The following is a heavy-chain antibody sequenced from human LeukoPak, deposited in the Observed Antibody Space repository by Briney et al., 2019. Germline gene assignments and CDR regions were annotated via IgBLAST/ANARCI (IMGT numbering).Heavy chain of an antibody. J-gene: IGHJ6*03. V-gene: IGHV3-11*01. Sequence: GGSLRLSCAASGFTFSDYYMSWIRQAPGKGLEWVSYISSSGSTIYYADSVKGRFTISRGNAKNSLYLQMNSLRAEDTAVYYCAREQYGSGSYYKPYYYMDVWGKGTTVTISS. D-gene: IGHD3-10*01. CDR2: ISSSGSTI. CDR1: GFTFSDYY. CDR3: AREQYGSGSYYKPYYYMDV.